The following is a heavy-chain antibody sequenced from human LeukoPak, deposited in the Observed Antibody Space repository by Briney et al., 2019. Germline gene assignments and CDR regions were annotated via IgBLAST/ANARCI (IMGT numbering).Heavy chain of an antibody. Sequence: GGSLRLSCAASGFTFSSYSMNWVRQAPGKGLEWVSSISSSSSYIYYADSVKGRFTISRDNSKNTLYLQMNSLRAEDTAVYYCAKDVYSSGYLNPRPLSYWGQGTLVTVSS. CDR3: AKDVYSSGYLNPRPLSY. CDR1: GFTFSSYS. D-gene: IGHD3-22*01. V-gene: IGHV3-21*04. J-gene: IGHJ4*02. CDR2: ISSSSSYI.